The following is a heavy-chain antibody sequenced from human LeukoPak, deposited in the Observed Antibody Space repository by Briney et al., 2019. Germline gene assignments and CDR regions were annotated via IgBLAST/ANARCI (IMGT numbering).Heavy chain of an antibody. J-gene: IGHJ2*01. D-gene: IGHD2-15*01. CDR3: ASAWRVIYCSGGSCYEKYWYFDL. V-gene: IGHV4-31*03. CDR1: GGSISSGGYY. CDR2: IYYSGST. Sequence: SETLSLTCTVSGGSISSGGYYWSWIRQHPGKGLEWIGYIYYSGSTYYNPSLKSRVTISVDTSKNQFSLKLSSVTAADTAVYYCASAWRVIYCSGGSCYEKYWYFDLWGRGTLVTVS.